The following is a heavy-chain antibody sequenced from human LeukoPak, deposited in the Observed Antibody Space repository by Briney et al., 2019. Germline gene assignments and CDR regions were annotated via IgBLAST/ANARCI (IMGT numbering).Heavy chain of an antibody. V-gene: IGHV4-39*01. CDR2: INHSGST. J-gene: IGHJ4*02. CDR3: ARHELGQGRNFDY. CDR1: GGSISSSSYY. Sequence: PSETLSLTCTVSGGSISSSSYYWGWIRQPPGKGLEWIGEINHSGSTNYNPSLKSRVTISVDTSKNQFSLKLSSVTAADTAVYYCARHELGQGRNFDYWGQGTLVTVSS. D-gene: IGHD3-10*01.